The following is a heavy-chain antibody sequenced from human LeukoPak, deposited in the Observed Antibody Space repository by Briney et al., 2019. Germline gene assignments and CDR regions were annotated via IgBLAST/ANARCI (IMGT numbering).Heavy chain of an antibody. CDR3: ARGSTYYYGSGSYPY. J-gene: IGHJ4*02. CDR2: INPNSGGT. Sequence: ASVKVSCKASGYTSTGYYMHWVRQAPGQGLEWMGWINPNSGGTNYAQKFQGRVTMTRDTSISTAYMELSRLRSDDTAVYYCARGSTYYYGSGSYPYWGQGTLVTVSS. CDR1: GYTSTGYY. D-gene: IGHD3-10*01. V-gene: IGHV1-2*02.